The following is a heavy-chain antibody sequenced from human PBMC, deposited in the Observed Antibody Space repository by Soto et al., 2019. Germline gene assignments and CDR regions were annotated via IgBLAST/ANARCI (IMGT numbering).Heavy chain of an antibody. Sequence: QVQLVQSGAEEKKPGASVKVSCKASGYTFTSXAXXXXXXXXXXXLEWMGWINAGNGNTKYSQKFQGRVTITRDTXXXXXXXXXXXXXXXXXXXXXXXXXXXXXXXLDYWGQGTLVTVSS. CDR2: INAGNGNT. V-gene: IGHV1-3*05. CDR3: XXXXXXXXXLDY. CDR1: GYTFTSXA. J-gene: IGHJ4*02.